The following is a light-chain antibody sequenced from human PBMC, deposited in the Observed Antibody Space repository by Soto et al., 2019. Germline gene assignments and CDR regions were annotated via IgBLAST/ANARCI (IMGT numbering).Light chain of an antibody. CDR2: DAS. CDR3: QQYNSYST. J-gene: IGKJ1*01. Sequence: DIQMTQSPSTLSASVGDRVTITCRASQSISNWLAWYQQKPGKAPKLLIYDASSLESGVPTRFSGGGFGTESTITISRLQPDDVGTYYCQQYNSYSTFGQGTKVDIK. CDR1: QSISNW. V-gene: IGKV1-5*01.